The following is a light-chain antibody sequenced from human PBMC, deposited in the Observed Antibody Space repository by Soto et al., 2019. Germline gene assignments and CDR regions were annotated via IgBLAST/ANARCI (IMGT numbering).Light chain of an antibody. J-gene: IGKJ5*01. V-gene: IGKV1-33*01. CDR3: QQYDSVFT. CDR1: QDITNY. CDR2: GAS. Sequence: DIQMPQSPSSLSASVGDRVTITCQASQDITNYLNWYPQKPGKAPNLLIYGASNLETGVPSRFSGSGSGTDFTFTISSLQAEDIGTYFCQQYDSVFTFGQGTRLEIK.